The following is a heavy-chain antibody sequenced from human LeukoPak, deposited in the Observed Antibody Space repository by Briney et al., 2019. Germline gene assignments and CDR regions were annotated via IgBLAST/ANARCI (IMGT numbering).Heavy chain of an antibody. V-gene: IGHV1-46*01. CDR2: IYPRDGST. J-gene: IGHJ4*02. CDR3: ARDQGGFDY. CDR1: GYTFTSNY. Sequence: ASVKVSYKASGYTFTSNYIHWVRQAPGQGLEWMGMIYPRDGSTSYAQKFQGRVTVTGDTSTSTVHMELSGLRSEDTAVYYCARDQGGFDYWGQGTLVTVSS.